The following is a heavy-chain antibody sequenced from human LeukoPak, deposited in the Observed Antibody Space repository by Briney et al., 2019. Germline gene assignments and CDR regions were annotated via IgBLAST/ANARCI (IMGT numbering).Heavy chain of an antibody. V-gene: IGHV3-30*02. CDR3: AKESDSGYHSEGPRN. D-gene: IGHD5-12*01. Sequence: GGSLRLSCAASGFVLSDYGMQWVRQAPGKGLEWVAFVRNDGSNEYYVGSVKGRFTISRDKSKNTLYLQMNSLRVEDTAVYSCAKESDSGYHSEGPRNWGLGTLVTVSS. CDR2: VRNDGSNE. CDR1: GFVLSDYG. J-gene: IGHJ4*02.